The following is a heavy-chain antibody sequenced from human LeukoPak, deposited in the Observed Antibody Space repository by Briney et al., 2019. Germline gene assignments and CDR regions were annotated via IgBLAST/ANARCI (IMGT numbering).Heavy chain of an antibody. D-gene: IGHD3-10*01. J-gene: IGHJ4*02. CDR3: ARGSGQWGFDS. CDR2: IYDSGST. CDR1: GGSISRSSYY. V-gene: IGHV4-39*07. Sequence: SETLSLTCTVSGGSISRSSYYWGWIRQPPGKGLEWIGSIYDSGSTYYNPSLKSRVTISVDSSKNQFSLKLSSVTAADTAVYYCARGSGQWGFDSWGQGTLVTVSS.